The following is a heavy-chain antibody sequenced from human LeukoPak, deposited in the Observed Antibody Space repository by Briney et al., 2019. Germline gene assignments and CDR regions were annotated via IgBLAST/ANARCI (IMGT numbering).Heavy chain of an antibody. J-gene: IGHJ5*02. Sequence: SSETLSLTCTVSGYSISSGYYWGWIRQPPGKGLEWFGSIYHSGSTYYNPSLKSRVTISVDTSKNQFSLKLSSVTAADTAVYYCARAEASVLMVYAIGRFDPWGQGTLVTVSS. CDR3: ARAEASVLMVYAIGRFDP. V-gene: IGHV4-38-2*02. CDR2: IYHSGST. CDR1: GYSISSGYY. D-gene: IGHD2-8*01.